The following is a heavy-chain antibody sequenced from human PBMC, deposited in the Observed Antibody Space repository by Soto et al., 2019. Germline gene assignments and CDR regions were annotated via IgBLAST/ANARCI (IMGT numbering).Heavy chain of an antibody. V-gene: IGHV3-15*01. CDR1: GFTFSNAW. CDR3: TTAARPPLSFSRFDI. J-gene: IGHJ3*02. Sequence: GGSLRLSCAASGFTFSNAWMSWVRQAPGKGLEWVGRIKSKTDGGTTDYAAPVKGRFTISRDDSKNTLYLQMNSLKTEDTAVYYCTTAARPPLSFSRFDIWGQGTMVTVSS. CDR2: IKSKTDGGTT. D-gene: IGHD3-3*02.